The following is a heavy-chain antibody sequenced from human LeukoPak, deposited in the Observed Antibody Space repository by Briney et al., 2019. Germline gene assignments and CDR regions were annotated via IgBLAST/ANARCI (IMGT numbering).Heavy chain of an antibody. CDR1: GFTFNNYV. J-gene: IGHJ4*02. Sequence: PGGSLRLSCAAPGFTFNNYVMNWVRQAPGKGLEWVSVISGSGDITYYADSVKGRFTISRDNSKNTLYLQMDSLRAEDTAVYYCAKASSTSTGRHGFDSWGQGTLVTVSS. V-gene: IGHV3-23*01. CDR3: AKASSTSTGRHGFDS. CDR2: ISGSGDIT. D-gene: IGHD1-14*01.